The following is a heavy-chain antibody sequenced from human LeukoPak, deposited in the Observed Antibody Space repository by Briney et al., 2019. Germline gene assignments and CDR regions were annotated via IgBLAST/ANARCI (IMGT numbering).Heavy chain of an antibody. D-gene: IGHD2-2*01. V-gene: IGHV1-69*13. CDR1: GSTFSRFA. J-gene: IGHJ5*02. CDR3: ARVVTPRYCSTTSCYWKGWFDP. CDR2: IIPIFGTA. Sequence: SVKVSCKASGSTFSRFAMSWVRRAPRQGLEWMGGIIPIFGTANYAQRFQGRVTITADESTGTAYMELSGLRSEDTAVYYCARVVTPRYCSTTSCYWKGWFDPWGQGTLVTVSS.